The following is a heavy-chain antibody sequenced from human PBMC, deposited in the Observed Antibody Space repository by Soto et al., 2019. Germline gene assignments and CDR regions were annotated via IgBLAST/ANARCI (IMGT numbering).Heavy chain of an antibody. D-gene: IGHD2-21*01. CDR3: AKAAPVVIALENFAY. CDR2: IKQDGSEK. V-gene: IGHV3-7*03. CDR1: GFTFSSYW. Sequence: GGSLRLACAASGFTFSSYWMSWVRQAPGKGLEWVANIKQDGSEKYYVDSVKGRFTISRDNSKNTLYLQMNSLRAEDTAVYYCAKAAPVVIALENFAYWGQGTLVTVSS. J-gene: IGHJ4*02.